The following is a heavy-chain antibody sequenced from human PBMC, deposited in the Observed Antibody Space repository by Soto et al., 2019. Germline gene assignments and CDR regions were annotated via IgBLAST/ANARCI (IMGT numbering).Heavy chain of an antibody. CDR3: TRHALQYCGGHCYLLPYFDI. Sequence: EVQLVESGGGLVQPGGSLNLSCAASGFTFSGSAMHWVRQASGKGLEWVGRIRSKANNYATAYAASVKGRFTISRDNSKNTAYLQMNSMTTEQTDVYYCTRHALQYCGGHCYLLPYFDIWGRGTLVTVSS. CDR1: GFTFSGSA. CDR2: IRSKANNYAT. V-gene: IGHV3-73*02. J-gene: IGHJ2*01. D-gene: IGHD2-21*02.